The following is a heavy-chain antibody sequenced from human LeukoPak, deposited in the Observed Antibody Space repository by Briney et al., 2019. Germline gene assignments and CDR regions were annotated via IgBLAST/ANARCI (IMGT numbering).Heavy chain of an antibody. V-gene: IGHV1-69*13. CDR2: VIPMFDTT. CDR1: VDTYEHYA. CDR3: ATVVVAVAVDTPESVLHES. Sequence: SVTDSCKTSVDTYEHYAVAWVRQAPGRGRDWMGGVIPMFDTTDYVEKFKGRLTITADESTSTVYMDLTNLRSEDTAFYFCATVVVAVAVDTPESVLHESWGQGTLVIVSS. J-gene: IGHJ4*02. D-gene: IGHD6-19*01.